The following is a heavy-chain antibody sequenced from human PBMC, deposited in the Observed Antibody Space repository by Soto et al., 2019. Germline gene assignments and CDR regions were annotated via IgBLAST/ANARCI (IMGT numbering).Heavy chain of an antibody. CDR3: AHVGGLEQWLYRLDH. J-gene: IGHJ4*02. Sequence: QITLKESGPSLVKPTQTLTLTCTFSGFSLTTTGVGVVWIRQPPGKALEWLALIYWDDDKHYSPSLRSRLTVPKDPTKNQVVLTLTNVGPSDTGTYFRAHVGGLEQWLYRLDHWGQGTLVTVSS. D-gene: IGHD6-19*01. V-gene: IGHV2-5*02. CDR1: GFSLTTTGVG. CDR2: IYWDDDK.